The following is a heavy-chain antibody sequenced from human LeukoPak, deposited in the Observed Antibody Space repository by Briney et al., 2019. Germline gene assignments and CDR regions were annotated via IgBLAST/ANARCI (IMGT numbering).Heavy chain of an antibody. CDR1: GFTFTTYT. V-gene: IGHV3-21*01. D-gene: IGHD3-22*01. Sequence: GGSLRLSCAASGFTFTTYTMNWVRQAPGKGLEWVSSISCSSSYIYCADSVKGRFTISRDNAKNSLYLQMNSLGAEDTAVYYCARVLHKRNYDSSTYYGYWGQGTLVTVSS. CDR2: ISCSSSYI. J-gene: IGHJ4*02. CDR3: ARVLHKRNYDSSTYYGY.